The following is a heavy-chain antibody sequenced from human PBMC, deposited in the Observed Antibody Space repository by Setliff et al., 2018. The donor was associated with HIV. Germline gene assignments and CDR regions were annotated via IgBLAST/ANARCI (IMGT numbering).Heavy chain of an antibody. CDR1: GYTFTSYA. J-gene: IGHJ4*02. CDR3: ASVAAAGTFDY. Sequence: ASVKVSCKASGYTFTSYAMHWVRQAPGQRLEWMGWINAGNGNTNYAQTLQGRVTMTTDTSTSTAYMELRSLRSDDTAVYYCASVAAAGTFDYWGQGALVTVSS. V-gene: IGHV1-3*01. D-gene: IGHD6-13*01. CDR2: INAGNGNT.